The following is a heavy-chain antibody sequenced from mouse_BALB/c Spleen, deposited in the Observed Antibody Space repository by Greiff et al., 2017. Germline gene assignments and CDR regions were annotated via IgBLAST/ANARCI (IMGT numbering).Heavy chain of an antibody. D-gene: IGHD2-3*01. V-gene: IGHV1-7*01. CDR3: ARWLLNAMDY. CDR1: GYTFTSYW. J-gene: IGHJ4*01. Sequence: QVQLKQSGAELAKPGASVKMSCKASGYTFTSYWMHWVKQRPGQGLEWIGYINPSTGYTEYNQKFKDKATLTADKSSSTAYMQLSSLTSEDSAVYYCARWLLNAMDYWGQGTSVTVSS. CDR2: INPSTGYT.